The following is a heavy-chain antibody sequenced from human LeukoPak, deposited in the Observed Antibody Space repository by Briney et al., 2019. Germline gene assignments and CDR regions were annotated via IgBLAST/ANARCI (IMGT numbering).Heavy chain of an antibody. CDR1: GFTFSSYA. J-gene: IGHJ4*02. V-gene: IGHV3-23*01. D-gene: IGHD3-10*01. Sequence: PGGSLRLSCAASGFTFSSYAMSWVRQAPGKGLEWVSAISGGGGSTYYADSVKGRFTISRDNSKNTLYLQMNSLRAEDTAVYYCAKRIYGSGSYYVPFDYWGQGILVTVSS. CDR2: ISGGGGST. CDR3: AKRIYGSGSYYVPFDY.